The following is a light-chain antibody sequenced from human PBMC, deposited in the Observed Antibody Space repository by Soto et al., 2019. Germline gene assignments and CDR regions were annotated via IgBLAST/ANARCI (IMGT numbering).Light chain of an antibody. J-gene: IGKJ2*01. CDR3: QQYNSYSYT. Sequence: DFQMTQSPSTLSASLGNRGTITCRASQNFNDWLAWYQQKPGKAPKLLIYEASNLQSGVPSRFSGSGSGTEFILTISSLQPDDFATYYCQQYNSYSYTFGQGT. CDR2: EAS. CDR1: QNFNDW. V-gene: IGKV1-5*03.